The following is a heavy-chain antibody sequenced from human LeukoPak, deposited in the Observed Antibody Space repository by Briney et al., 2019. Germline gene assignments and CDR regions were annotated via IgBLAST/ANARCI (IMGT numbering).Heavy chain of an antibody. Sequence: GGALRLSCAASVFTVSSNYMSWVRQAPGKGLEWASVIYSEGRTYYADSVKGRFTISRDNSKNTVYLQMNSLRDEDTAMYYCSTNVPNVVATMITDYWGQGTLVTVSS. D-gene: IGHD5-12*01. J-gene: IGHJ4*02. CDR3: STNVPNVVATMITDY. CDR1: VFTVSSNY. V-gene: IGHV3-53*01. CDR2: IYSEGRT.